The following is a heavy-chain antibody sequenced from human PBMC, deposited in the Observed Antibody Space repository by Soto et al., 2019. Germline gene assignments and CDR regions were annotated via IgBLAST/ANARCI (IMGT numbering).Heavy chain of an antibody. Sequence: GGSLRLSCAASGFTFDNHGMHWVRQVPGKGLEWVSGISWHSGIIGHADSVKGRFTISRDNAKNSLYLQMNSLRDEDTALYYCAKDISSAVAGNLDYWGQGTLVTVSS. J-gene: IGHJ4*02. V-gene: IGHV3-9*01. CDR2: ISWHSGII. CDR3: AKDISSAVAGNLDY. D-gene: IGHD6-19*01. CDR1: GFTFDNHG.